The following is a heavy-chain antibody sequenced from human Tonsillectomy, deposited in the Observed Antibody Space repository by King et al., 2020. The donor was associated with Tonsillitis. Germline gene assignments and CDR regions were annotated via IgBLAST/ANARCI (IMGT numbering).Heavy chain of an antibody. J-gene: IGHJ4*02. CDR1: GYSFTSYW. Sequence: VQLVQSGAEVKKPGESLKISCKGSGYSFTSYWIGWVRQMPGKGLVWMGIIYPCDSDTRYNPAFQGQLTIPADKSFSTAYLQWSSLKASDTAMYYCARPRHCGGDCYSHYYFDYWGQGTLVTVSS. V-gene: IGHV5-51*01. CDR2: IYPCDSDT. CDR3: ARPRHCGGDCYSHYYFDY. D-gene: IGHD2-21*02.